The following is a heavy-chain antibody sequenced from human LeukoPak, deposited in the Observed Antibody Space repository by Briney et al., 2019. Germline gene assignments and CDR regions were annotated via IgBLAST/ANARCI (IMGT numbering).Heavy chain of an antibody. CDR3: AKSFRSTSLDY. J-gene: IGHJ4*02. CDR2: ISGSGDST. V-gene: IGHV3-23*01. CDR1: GFTFSSYE. Sequence: GGSLRLSCAASGFTFSSYEMNWVRQAPGKGLEWVSAISGSGDSTYYADSVKGRFTISRDNSRNTLYLQMNSLRAGDTAVYYCAKSFRSTSLDYWGQGTLVTVSS. D-gene: IGHD2-2*01.